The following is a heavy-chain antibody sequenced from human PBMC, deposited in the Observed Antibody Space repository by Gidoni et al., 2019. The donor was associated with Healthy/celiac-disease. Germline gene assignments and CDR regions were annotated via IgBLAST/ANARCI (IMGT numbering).Heavy chain of an antibody. Sequence: QVQLQESGPGLVKPSETLSLTCTVSGGSISSYYWSWIRQPPGKGLEWIVYIYYSGSTNYNPSLKSRVTISVDTSKNQFSLKLSSVTAADTAVYYCARETRILTYCTNGVCYNKGWFDPWGQGTLVTVSS. CDR1: GGSISSYY. CDR3: ARETRILTYCTNGVCYNKGWFDP. D-gene: IGHD2-8*01. CDR2: IYYSGST. J-gene: IGHJ5*02. V-gene: IGHV4-59*01.